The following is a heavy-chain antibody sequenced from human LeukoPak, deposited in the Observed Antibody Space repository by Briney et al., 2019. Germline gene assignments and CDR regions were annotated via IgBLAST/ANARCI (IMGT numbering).Heavy chain of an antibody. CDR1: GFTFSSYG. J-gene: IGHJ4*02. V-gene: IGHV3-30*18. Sequence: PGRSLRLSCAASGFTFSSYGMHWVRQAPGKGLEWVAVISYDGSNKYYADSVRGRFTISRDDSKNTLYLQMNSLRAEDTAVYYCAKGYYDFWSGYYPYYFDYWGQGTLVTVSS. CDR3: AKGYYDFWSGYYPYYFDY. CDR2: ISYDGSNK. D-gene: IGHD3-3*01.